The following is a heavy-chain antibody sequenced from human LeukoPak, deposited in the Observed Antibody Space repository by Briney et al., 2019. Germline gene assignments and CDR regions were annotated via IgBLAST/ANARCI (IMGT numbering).Heavy chain of an antibody. D-gene: IGHD2-2*01. CDR1: AFTFGNYW. CDR2: INSDGSST. J-gene: IGHJ5*02. V-gene: IGHV3-74*03. Sequence: GGSLRLSCAASAFTFGNYWMHWVRQAPGKGLVWVSRINSDGSSTTYAGSVKGRFTISRDNAKSTLYLQMNSLRAEDTAVYYCARGGFALNVPVVGLNWFDPWGQGTLVAVSS. CDR3: ARGGFALNVPVVGLNWFDP.